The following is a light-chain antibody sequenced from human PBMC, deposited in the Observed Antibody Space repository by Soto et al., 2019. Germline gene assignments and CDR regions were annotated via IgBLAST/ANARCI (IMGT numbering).Light chain of an antibody. CDR1: QSVRSN. J-gene: IGKJ5*01. V-gene: IGKV3D-15*01. CDR2: DAS. CDR3: QQYNNWPPIT. Sequence: EIVMTKSPATLSVSERERATLSCRARQSVRSNLAWYQQKPGQAPRLLIYDASTRATGIPARFSGSGSGTEFILTISSLQSEDFGVYYCQQYNNWPPITFGQGTRLEIK.